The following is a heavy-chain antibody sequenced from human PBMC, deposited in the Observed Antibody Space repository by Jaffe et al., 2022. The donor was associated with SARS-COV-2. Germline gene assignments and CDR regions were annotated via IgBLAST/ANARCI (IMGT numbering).Heavy chain of an antibody. V-gene: IGHV4-61*02. J-gene: IGHJ5*02. CDR3: ARGGYYSLTVSGTDWFDP. CDR2: IYTSGSP. Sequence: QVQLQESGPGLVRPAQTLSLTCTVSGGSISSGSHSWNWIRQSAGKGLEWLGHIYTSGSPKYNPSVKSRVIISVDTSRNQFSLKLSSVTAADTAVYYCARGGYYSLTVSGTDWFDPWGQGTLVTVSS. D-gene: IGHD2-15*01. CDR1: GGSISSGSHS.